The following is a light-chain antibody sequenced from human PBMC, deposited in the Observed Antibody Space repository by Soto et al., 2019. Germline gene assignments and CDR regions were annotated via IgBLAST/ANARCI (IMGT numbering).Light chain of an antibody. CDR2: DVS. CDR1: SSDVGGYNY. Sequence: QSALTQPASVSGSPGQSITISCTGTSSDVGGYNYVSWYQQHPGKAPKLMIYDVSNRPSGVSTRFSGSKSGNTASLTSSGLPAEDAADYYCNSYTSSSTLLFGGGTKLTVL. CDR3: NSYTSSSTLL. J-gene: IGLJ2*01. V-gene: IGLV2-14*01.